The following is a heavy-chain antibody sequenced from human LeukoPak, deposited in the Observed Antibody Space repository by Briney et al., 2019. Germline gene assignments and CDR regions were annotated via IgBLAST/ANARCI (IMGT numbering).Heavy chain of an antibody. CDR1: GFTFSGYG. CDR2: IWYDGSKR. Sequence: PGGSLRLSCTASGFTFSGYGMHWVRQAPGKGLEWVAIIWYDGSKRYYADSVKGRFTISRDNFKNTVYLEMNTLRAEDTAMYYCARSEVSTTLLDYWGQGTLVTVSS. V-gene: IGHV3-33*01. J-gene: IGHJ4*02. CDR3: ARSEVSTTLLDY. D-gene: IGHD5/OR15-5a*01.